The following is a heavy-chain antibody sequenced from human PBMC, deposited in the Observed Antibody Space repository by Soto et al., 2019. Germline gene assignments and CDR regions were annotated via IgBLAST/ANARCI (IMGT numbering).Heavy chain of an antibody. D-gene: IGHD3-9*01. J-gene: IGHJ4*02. CDR3: ARDYDILDY. Sequence: GVSLRLSFAASGFSFSSYWMSWFRQAPGKGLEWVANIKQDGSEKYYVDSVKGRFTISRDNAKNSLYLQMNSLRAEDTAVYYCARDYDILDYWGQGTLVTVSS. CDR2: IKQDGSEK. CDR1: GFSFSSYW. V-gene: IGHV3-7*01.